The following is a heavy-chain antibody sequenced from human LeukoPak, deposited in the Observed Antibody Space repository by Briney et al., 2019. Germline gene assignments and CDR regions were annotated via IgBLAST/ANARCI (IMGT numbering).Heavy chain of an antibody. CDR1: GGPFSGYY. CDR2: INHSGST. D-gene: IGHD6-13*01. J-gene: IGHJ3*02. Sequence: SETLSLTCAVYGGPFSGYYWSWIRQPPGKGLEWIGEINHSGSTNYNPSLKSRVTISVDTSKNQFSLKLSSVTAADTAVYYCARANEYSSSWYLDAFDIWGQGTMVTVSS. V-gene: IGHV4-34*01. CDR3: ARANEYSSSWYLDAFDI.